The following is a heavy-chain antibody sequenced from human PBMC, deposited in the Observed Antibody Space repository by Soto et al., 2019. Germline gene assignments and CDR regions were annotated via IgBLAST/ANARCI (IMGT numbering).Heavy chain of an antibody. Sequence: ASVKVSCKASGGTFSSYTISWVRQAPGQGLEWMGRIIPILGIANYAQKFQERVTITRDLSTNTIYMDLSSLRSEDTAVYYCAASPSFWQNYYYGAMDVWGQGTTVTVSS. J-gene: IGHJ6*02. CDR3: AASPSFWQNYYYGAMDV. CDR1: GGTFSSYT. V-gene: IGHV1-69*02. CDR2: IIPILGIA.